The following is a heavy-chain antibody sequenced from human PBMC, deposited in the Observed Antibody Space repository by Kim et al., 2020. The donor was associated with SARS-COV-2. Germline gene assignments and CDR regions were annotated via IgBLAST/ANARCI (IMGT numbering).Heavy chain of an antibody. V-gene: IGHV4-34*01. D-gene: IGHD6-19*01. CDR3: ARGRSGWYFDY. J-gene: IGHJ4*02. Sequence: NYNPSLKSRVTISVDTSKSQFSLKLSSVTAADTAVYYCARGRSGWYFDYWGQGTLVTVSS.